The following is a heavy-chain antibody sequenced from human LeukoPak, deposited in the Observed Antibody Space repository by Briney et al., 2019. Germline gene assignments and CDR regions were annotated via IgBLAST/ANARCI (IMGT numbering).Heavy chain of an antibody. Sequence: GGSLRLSXAASGFTFSSYAMSWVRQAPGKGLEWVSAISGSGGSTYYADSVKGRFTISRDNSKNTLYLQMNSLRAEDTAVYYCAKDTALYYYDSSGNDYWGQGTLVTVSS. CDR1: GFTFSSYA. J-gene: IGHJ4*02. D-gene: IGHD3-22*01. V-gene: IGHV3-23*01. CDR3: AKDTALYYYDSSGNDY. CDR2: ISGSGGST.